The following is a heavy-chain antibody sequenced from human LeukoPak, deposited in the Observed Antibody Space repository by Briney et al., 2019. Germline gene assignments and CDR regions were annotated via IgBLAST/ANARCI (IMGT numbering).Heavy chain of an antibody. V-gene: IGHV3-30*02. Sequence: GGSLRLSCAASGFTFSSYGMHWVRQAPGKGLEWVAFIRYDGSNKYYADSVKGRFTISRDNSKNTLYLQMNSLRAEDTAVYYCAKDGTYSSSSLDAFDIWGQGTMVTVSS. CDR2: IRYDGSNK. D-gene: IGHD6-6*01. J-gene: IGHJ3*02. CDR3: AKDGTYSSSSLDAFDI. CDR1: GFTFSSYG.